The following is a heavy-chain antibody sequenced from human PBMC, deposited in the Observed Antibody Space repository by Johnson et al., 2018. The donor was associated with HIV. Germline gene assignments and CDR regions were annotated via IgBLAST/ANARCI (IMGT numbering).Heavy chain of an antibody. CDR1: GFTLSNHW. J-gene: IGHJ3*01. D-gene: IGHD1-26*01. Sequence: VQLVESGVGLVQPGGSLRLSCAASGFTLSNHWMSWVRQAPGKGLEYVANVNQDGSAKFYVDSVKGLFTISRDNAKNSLYLQMNSLRDEDTAVYYCVTADRGSAWGQGTMVTVSS. CDR3: VTADRGSA. V-gene: IGHV3-7*05. CDR2: VNQDGSAK.